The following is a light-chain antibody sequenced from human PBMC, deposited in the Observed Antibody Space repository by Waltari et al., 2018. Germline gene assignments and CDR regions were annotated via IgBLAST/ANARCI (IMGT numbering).Light chain of an antibody. CDR2: DVS. Sequence: SALTQPASVSASPGQSITISCTGTSSDAGGYNCFSGSQQYPGKAPKLIMYDVSHRPSGVSIRFSGSKSGDTASLTISGLQADDEADYHCISYSSSATGHVIIGGGTKLTVL. CDR1: SSDAGGYNC. V-gene: IGLV2-14*03. CDR3: ISYSSSATGHVI. J-gene: IGLJ2*01.